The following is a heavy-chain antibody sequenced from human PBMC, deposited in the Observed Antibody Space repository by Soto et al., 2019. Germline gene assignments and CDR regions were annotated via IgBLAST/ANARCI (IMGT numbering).Heavy chain of an antibody. CDR1: GFTFSSYG. CDR2: IWYDGSNK. CDR3: ASTVTTYAFDI. Sequence: QVQLVESGGGVVQPGRSLRLSCAASGFTFSSYGMHWVRQAPGKGLEWVAVIWYDGSNKYYADSVKGRFTISRDNSKKTLDVQMNILRAEDTAVYYCASTVTTYAFDIWGQGTMGSVSS. J-gene: IGHJ3*02. V-gene: IGHV3-33*01. D-gene: IGHD4-17*01.